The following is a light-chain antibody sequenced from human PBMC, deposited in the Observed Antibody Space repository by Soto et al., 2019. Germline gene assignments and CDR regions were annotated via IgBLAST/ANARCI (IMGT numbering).Light chain of an antibody. CDR1: QSVSSSY. CDR2: SAS. Sequence: EIVLTQSQGTLSLSPGERATLSCLASQSVSSSYLAWYQQKPGQAPRLLIYSASRRATGFPARFSGSGSGTDFTLTISSLQSEDFAVYYCQQYNNWPWTFGQGTKVDIK. V-gene: IGKV3-15*01. CDR3: QQYNNWPWT. J-gene: IGKJ1*01.